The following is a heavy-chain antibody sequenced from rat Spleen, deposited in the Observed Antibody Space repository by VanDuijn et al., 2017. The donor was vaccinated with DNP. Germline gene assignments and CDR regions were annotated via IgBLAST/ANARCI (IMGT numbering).Heavy chain of an antibody. CDR1: GFSLTGYY. CDR3: ARSTTRMALNA. D-gene: IGHD1-4*01. J-gene: IGHJ4*01. V-gene: IGHV2-65*01. CDR2: MRSGGST. Sequence: QVQLKETGPGLVQPTQTLSITCYVSGFSLTGYYLQWVRQTPGKGLEWLGVMRSGGSTQYNSEFEARLSSSRETSKNQMFLRMNSLKTEDTGVYDCARSTTRMALNAWGQGTSVTVSS.